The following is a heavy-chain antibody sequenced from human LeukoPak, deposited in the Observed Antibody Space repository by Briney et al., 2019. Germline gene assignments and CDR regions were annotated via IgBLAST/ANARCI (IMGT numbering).Heavy chain of an antibody. D-gene: IGHD3-9*01. CDR2: INHSGST. V-gene: IGHV4-39*07. CDR1: GGSISSSGYY. CDR3: ARGVSRYYDILTGYVYYYYMDV. Sequence: PSETLSLTCTVSGGSISSSGYYWSWIRQPPGKGLEWIGEINHSGSTNYNPSLESRVTISVDTSKNQCSLKLSSVTAADTAVYYCARGVSRYYDILTGYVYYYYMDVWGKGTTVTVSS. J-gene: IGHJ6*03.